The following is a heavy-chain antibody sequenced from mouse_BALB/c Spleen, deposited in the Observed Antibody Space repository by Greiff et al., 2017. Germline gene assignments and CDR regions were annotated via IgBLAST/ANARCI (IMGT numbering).Heavy chain of an antibody. CDR3: TRSSWDVDAMDY. J-gene: IGHJ4*01. CDR1: GYTFTSYW. CDR2: IYPGSGST. V-gene: IGHV1S22*01. D-gene: IGHD4-1*01. Sequence: LQQPGSELVRPGASVKLSCKASGYTFTSYWMHWVKQRPGQGLEWIGNIYPGSGSTNYDEKFKSKATLTVDTSSSTAYMQLSSLTSEDSAVYYCTRSSWDVDAMDYWGQGTSVTVSS.